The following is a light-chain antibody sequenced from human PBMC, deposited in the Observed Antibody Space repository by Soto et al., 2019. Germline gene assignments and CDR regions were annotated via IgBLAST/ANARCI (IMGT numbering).Light chain of an antibody. CDR2: WAS. CDR3: QQYYGTPQT. J-gene: IGKJ1*01. Sequence: DFVMTQXPXSLAVXLGERATINCKASQSVLSSSNNKNYLAWYQQKPGQPPKLLIYWASTRESXVXXXXXXXXXXXXXXXXISSLQAEDVAVYYCQQYYGTPQTFGQGTKVEXK. V-gene: IGKV4-1*01. CDR1: QSVLSSSNNKNY.